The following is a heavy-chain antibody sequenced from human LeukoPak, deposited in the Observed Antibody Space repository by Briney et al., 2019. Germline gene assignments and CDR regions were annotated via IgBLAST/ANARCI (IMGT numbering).Heavy chain of an antibody. V-gene: IGHV3-33*06. CDR3: AQDFPGRAVAGYFDY. J-gene: IGHJ4*02. Sequence: GRSLRLSCAASGFTFSSYGTHWVRQAPGKGLEWVAVIWYDGSNKYYAGSVKGRFTISRDNSKNTLYLQMNSLRAEDTAVYYCAQDFPGRAVAGYFDYWGQGTLVTVSS. D-gene: IGHD6-19*01. CDR2: IWYDGSNK. CDR1: GFTFSSYG.